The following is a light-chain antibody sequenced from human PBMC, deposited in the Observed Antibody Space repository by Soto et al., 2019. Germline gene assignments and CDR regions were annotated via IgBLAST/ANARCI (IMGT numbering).Light chain of an antibody. CDR2: GAS. CDR1: QSVSSSY. V-gene: IGKV3-20*01. Sequence: EIVLTQSPGTLSLSPGERATLSCRASQSVSSSYLAWYQQKPGQAPRPLLYGASSRATGIPDRFSGSGSGTDFTLTISRLEPEDFAVYYCQQYGSSLTVGGGTKVEIK. CDR3: QQYGSSLT. J-gene: IGKJ4*01.